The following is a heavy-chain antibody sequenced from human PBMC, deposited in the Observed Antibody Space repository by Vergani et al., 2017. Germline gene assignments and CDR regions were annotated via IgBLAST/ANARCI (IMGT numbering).Heavy chain of an antibody. CDR1: GFSIDNGYY. Sequence: QVQLQESGPGLVKPSETLSLTCAVSGFSIDNGYYWDWIRQPPGKGLDWIGSIYRTGRTHFNPSLKSRVTISVDTSNNHFSLRLNSLTAANTAVYYCARRSRIVYDIFSGTQYFFDFWGQGTLVTVSS. D-gene: IGHD3-9*01. CDR2: IYRTGRT. CDR3: ARRSRIVYDIFSGTQYFFDF. J-gene: IGHJ4*02. V-gene: IGHV4-38-2*01.